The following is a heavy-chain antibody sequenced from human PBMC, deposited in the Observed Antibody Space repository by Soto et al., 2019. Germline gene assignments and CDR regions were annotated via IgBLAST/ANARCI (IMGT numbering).Heavy chain of an antibody. CDR1: GFTFSAFD. CDR3: SRLSERVYYHSGMSV. J-gene: IGHJ6*02. CDR2: IRTKANNYAT. Sequence: EEQLVESGGGLVQPGGSLKLSCAGSGFTFSAFDVHWVRQVSGKGLEWVGRIRTKANNYATASAASLRGRFTVSRDDSRNRAYLQMNRLETEDTAVYYGSRLSERVYYHSGMSVWGQGTTVTVSS. V-gene: IGHV3-73*01.